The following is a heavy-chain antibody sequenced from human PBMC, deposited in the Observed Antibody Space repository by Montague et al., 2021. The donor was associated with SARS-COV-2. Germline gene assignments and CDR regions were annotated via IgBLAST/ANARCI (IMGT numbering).Heavy chain of an antibody. CDR2: TYYRSKWYN. J-gene: IGHJ6*02. D-gene: IGHD6-19*01. CDR1: GDSVSSNSAA. Sequence: CAISGDSVSSNSAAWSWIRQSPSRGLEWLGRTYYRSKWYNEYAVSVNSRITINPDTSKNQFSLQVNSVTPEDTAMYYCARGADRYYFYGMDVWDQGTTVTVSS. CDR3: ARGADRYYFYGMDV. V-gene: IGHV6-1*01.